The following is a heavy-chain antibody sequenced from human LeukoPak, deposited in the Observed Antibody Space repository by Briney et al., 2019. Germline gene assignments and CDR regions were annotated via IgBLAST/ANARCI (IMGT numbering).Heavy chain of an antibody. CDR2: IKQDGSEK. CDR3: ARASAGNDY. D-gene: IGHD6-13*01. V-gene: IGHV3-7*01. CDR1: GFTFSTYW. Sequence: PGGSLRLSCAASGFTFSTYWMSWVRQAPGKELEWVANIKQDGSEKYYVDSVKGRFTISRDNAKNSLYLQMNSLRAEDTAMYYCARASAGNDYWGQGTLATVSS. J-gene: IGHJ4*02.